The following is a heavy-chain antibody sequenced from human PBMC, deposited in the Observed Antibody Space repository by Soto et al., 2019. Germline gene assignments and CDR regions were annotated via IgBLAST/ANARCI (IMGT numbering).Heavy chain of an antibody. CDR2: IYYSGST. J-gene: IGHJ4*02. V-gene: IGHV4-59*01. CDR1: GGSISSYY. D-gene: IGHD2-15*01. Sequence: PTCTVSGGSISSYYWSWIRQPPGKGLEWIGYIYYSGSTNYNPSLKSRVTISVDTSKNQFSLKLSSVTAADTAVYYCARLRGGDSFALLDYCGQGTMVIVSS. CDR3: ARLRGGDSFALLDY.